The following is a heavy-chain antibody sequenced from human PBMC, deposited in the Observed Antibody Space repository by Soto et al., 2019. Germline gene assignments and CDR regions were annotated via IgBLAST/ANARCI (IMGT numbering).Heavy chain of an antibody. V-gene: IGHV1-2*02. J-gene: IGHJ5*02. CDR3: ARWRDVVATHDP. CDR1: GYSFIDYY. Sequence: ASVKVSCKTSGYSFIDYYIHWMRQAPGQGLEWMGWISPNSGASNYTQNFQGRVTMTRDRSTATVYMELTGLRSDDTAVYYCARWRDVVATHDPCGQGTLVTVSS. CDR2: ISPNSGAS. D-gene: IGHD5-12*01.